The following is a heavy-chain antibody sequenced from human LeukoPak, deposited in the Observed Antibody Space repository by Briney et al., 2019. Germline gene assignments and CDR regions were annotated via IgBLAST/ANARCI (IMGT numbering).Heavy chain of an antibody. J-gene: IGHJ4*02. CDR3: ARDYRARLDY. Sequence: GGSLRLSCAASEFTFGNFWMTWVRQAPGKGLEWVANIKEDGSDKYYVDSVKGRFTISRDNARTSLYLQMNSLRAEDTAVYYCARDYRARLDYWGQGTLVTVSS. CDR1: EFTFGNFW. V-gene: IGHV3-7*01. CDR2: IKEDGSDK.